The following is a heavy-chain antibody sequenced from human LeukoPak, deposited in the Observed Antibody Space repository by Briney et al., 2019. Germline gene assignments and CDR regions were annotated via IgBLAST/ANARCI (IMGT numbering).Heavy chain of an antibody. D-gene: IGHD3-9*01. CDR3: ARADYDILTGYRH. V-gene: IGHV1-18*01. CDR1: GYTFTSYG. Sequence: ASVKVSCKASGYTFTSYGISWVRQAPGQGLEWMGWISAYNGNRNYAQKLQGRVTMTTDTSRSTAYMELRSLRSDDTAVYYCARADYDILTGYRHWGQGTLVTVSS. CDR2: ISAYNGNR. J-gene: IGHJ4*02.